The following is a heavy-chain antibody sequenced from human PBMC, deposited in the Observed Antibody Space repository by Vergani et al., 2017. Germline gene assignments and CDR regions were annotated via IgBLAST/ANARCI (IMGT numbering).Heavy chain of an antibody. CDR3: ARGRVPFDP. V-gene: IGHV4-59*08. CDR1: GGTISSYY. J-gene: IGHJ5*02. CDR2: IYYSGST. Sequence: QVQLQESGPGLVKPSETLYLTCTVSGGTISSYYWSWIRQPPGKGLEWIGYIYYSGSTNYNPTLKSRVPISLDTSTNQLSLKLSSVTAADTAVYYCARGRVPFDPWGQGTLVTVSS.